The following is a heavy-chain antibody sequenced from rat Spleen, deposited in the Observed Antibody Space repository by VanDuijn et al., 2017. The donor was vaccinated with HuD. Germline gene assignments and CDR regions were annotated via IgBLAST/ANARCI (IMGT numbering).Heavy chain of an antibody. CDR2: ISYDGSST. V-gene: IGHV5-29*01. CDR1: GFTFSDYY. J-gene: IGHJ1*01. Sequence: EVQLVESDGGLVQPGRSLKLSCAASGFTFSDYYMAWVRQAPTKGLEWVATISYDGSSTYYRDSVKGRFTISRDNAKSTLYLQMDSLRSEDTATYYCARHGGYGYNYGYFDFWGPGTMVTVSS. CDR3: ARHGGYGYNYGYFDF. D-gene: IGHD1-9*01.